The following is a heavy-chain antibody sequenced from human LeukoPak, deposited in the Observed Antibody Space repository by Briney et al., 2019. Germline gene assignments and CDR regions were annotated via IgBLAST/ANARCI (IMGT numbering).Heavy chain of an antibody. CDR3: ARVNVVASVGGSYYYHGMDV. CDR1: GYTFTTFA. Sequence: ASVKVSCKASGYTFTTFAMNWVRQAPGQGLEWIGWINTSTGNPTYAQAFTGRFVFSLDTSVNTAYLQVSSLKAEDTAVYYCARVNVVASVGGSYYYHGMDVWGQGTTVTVSS. J-gene: IGHJ6*02. V-gene: IGHV7-4-1*02. CDR2: INTSTGNP. D-gene: IGHD2-2*01.